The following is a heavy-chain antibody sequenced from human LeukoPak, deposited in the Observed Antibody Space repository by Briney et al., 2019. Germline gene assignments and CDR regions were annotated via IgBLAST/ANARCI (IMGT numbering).Heavy chain of an antibody. Sequence: GGSLRLSCAASGFTVSSNEMSWVRQAPGKGLEWVSSISGGSTYYADSVKGRFTISRDNSKNTLYLQMNSLRAEDTAVYYCAKEAITIFGVVITYFDYWGQGTLVTVSS. V-gene: IGHV3-38-3*01. D-gene: IGHD3-3*01. CDR3: AKEAITIFGVVITYFDY. CDR2: ISGGST. J-gene: IGHJ4*02. CDR1: GFTVSSNE.